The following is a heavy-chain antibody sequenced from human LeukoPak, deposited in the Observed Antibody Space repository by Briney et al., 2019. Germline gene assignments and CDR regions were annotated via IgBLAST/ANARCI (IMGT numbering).Heavy chain of an antibody. Sequence: ASVKVSCKASGYTFTSYGISWVRQAPGQGLEWMGWISAYNGNTNYAQKLQGRVTMTTDTSTSTAYMELRSLRSDDTAVYYCARVFAADTAMVDFDYWGQGTLVTVSS. CDR2: ISAYNGNT. D-gene: IGHD5-18*01. V-gene: IGHV1-18*01. CDR1: GYTFTSYG. CDR3: ARVFAADTAMVDFDY. J-gene: IGHJ4*02.